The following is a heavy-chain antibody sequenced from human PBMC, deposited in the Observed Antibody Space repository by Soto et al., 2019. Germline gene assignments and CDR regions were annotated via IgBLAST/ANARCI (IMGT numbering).Heavy chain of an antibody. J-gene: IGHJ4*02. CDR1: GFAFNNYG. Sequence: GGSLRLSCTVSGFAFNNYGINWVRQAPGQGLEWVSSISKSDYTYYSDSVKGRFTISRDNAKNSVSLQMNTLRVEDTAVYYCAREDSIIIPAVSDFWGQGTLVTVS. CDR2: ISKSDYT. V-gene: IGHV3-21*01. D-gene: IGHD2-2*01. CDR3: AREDSIIIPAVSDF.